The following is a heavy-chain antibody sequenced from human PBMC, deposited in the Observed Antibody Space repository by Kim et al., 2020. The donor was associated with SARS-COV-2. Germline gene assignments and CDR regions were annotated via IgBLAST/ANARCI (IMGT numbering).Heavy chain of an antibody. CDR2: INHSGST. Sequence: SETLSLTCAVYGGSFSGYYWSWIRQPPGKGLEWIGEINHSGSTNYNPSLKSRVTISVDTSKNQFSLKLSSVTAADTAVYYCARGPTYYDFWSGNHRPYFDYWGQGTLVTVSS. CDR1: GGSFSGYY. D-gene: IGHD3-3*01. V-gene: IGHV4-34*01. J-gene: IGHJ4*02. CDR3: ARGPTYYDFWSGNHRPYFDY.